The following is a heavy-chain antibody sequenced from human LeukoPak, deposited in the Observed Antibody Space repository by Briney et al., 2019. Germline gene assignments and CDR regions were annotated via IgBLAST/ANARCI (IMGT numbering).Heavy chain of an antibody. CDR3: ACRGYYYDSSGFHLNY. D-gene: IGHD3-22*01. J-gene: IGHJ4*02. CDR1: GYTLTGYY. Sequence: GASVKVSCKASGYTLTGYYMHWVRQAPGKGLEWMGWINPKSGGTNYAQKFQGRVTMTRDTSISTAYMELSRLRSEDTAVYYCACRGYYYDSSGFHLNYWGQGTLVTVSS. CDR2: INPKSGGT. V-gene: IGHV1-2*02.